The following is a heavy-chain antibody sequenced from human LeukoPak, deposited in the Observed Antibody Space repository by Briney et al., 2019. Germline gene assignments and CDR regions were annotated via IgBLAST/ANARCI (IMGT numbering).Heavy chain of an antibody. D-gene: IGHD6-19*01. CDR1: GFTFSSYS. CDR2: ISSSSSYI. Sequence: KAGGSLRLSCAASGFTFSSYSMNWVRQAPGKGLEWVSSISSSSSYIYYADSVKGRFTISRDNAKNSLYLQMNSLRAEDTAVYYCARGGIAAVAGNPDYWGQGTLVTVSS. J-gene: IGHJ4*02. CDR3: ARGGIAAVAGNPDY. V-gene: IGHV3-21*04.